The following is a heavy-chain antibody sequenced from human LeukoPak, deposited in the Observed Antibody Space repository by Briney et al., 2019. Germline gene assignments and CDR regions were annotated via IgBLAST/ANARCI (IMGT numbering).Heavy chain of an antibody. V-gene: IGHV4-59*01. Sequence: PSETLSLTCTVSGGSISSYYWSWIRQPPGKGLEWIGYIYYSGSTNYNPSLKSRVTISVDTSKNQFSLKLSSVTAADTAVYYCARDPTGVRGVWGQGTLVTVSS. CDR1: GGSISSYY. CDR3: ARDPTGVRGV. CDR2: IYYSGST. J-gene: IGHJ4*02. D-gene: IGHD3-10*01.